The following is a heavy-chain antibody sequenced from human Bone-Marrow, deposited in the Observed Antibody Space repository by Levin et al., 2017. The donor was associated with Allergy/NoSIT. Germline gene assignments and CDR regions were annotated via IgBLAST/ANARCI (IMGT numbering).Heavy chain of an antibody. Sequence: GGSLRLSCVASGFTFSSYAMSWVRQAPGKGLEWVLGISGSGFSTYYADSVKGRFTISRDNSKNSLYLQMNSLRAEDTAVYYCAKADGYYDSSAASPNRFDSWGQGTLVTVSS. J-gene: IGHJ5*01. CDR1: GFTFSSYA. D-gene: IGHD3-22*01. CDR2: ISGSGFST. V-gene: IGHV3-23*01. CDR3: AKADGYYDSSAASPNRFDS.